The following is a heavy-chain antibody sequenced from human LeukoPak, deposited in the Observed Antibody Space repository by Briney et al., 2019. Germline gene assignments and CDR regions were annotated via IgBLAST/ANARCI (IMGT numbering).Heavy chain of an antibody. Sequence: SETLSLTCTVSGYSISSGYYWGWIRQPPGKGLEWIGEINHSGSTNYNPSLKSRVTISVDTSKNQFSLKLSSVTAADTAVYYCARVSSSSWPYYYYYMDVWGKGTTVTISS. CDR1: GYSISSGYY. CDR2: INHSGST. CDR3: ARVSSSSWPYYYYYMDV. V-gene: IGHV4-38-2*02. D-gene: IGHD6-13*01. J-gene: IGHJ6*03.